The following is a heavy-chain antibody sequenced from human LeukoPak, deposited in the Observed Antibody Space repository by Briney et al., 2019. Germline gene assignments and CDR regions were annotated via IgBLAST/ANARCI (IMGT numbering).Heavy chain of an antibody. Sequence: ASVKVSCKASGYTFTSYGISWVRQAPGQGLEWMGWISAYNGNTNYAQKLQGWVTMTRDTSISTAYMELSRLRSDDTAVYYCARGGDYYEQDYWGQGTLVTVSS. CDR2: ISAYNGNT. CDR3: ARGGDYYEQDY. V-gene: IGHV1-18*04. J-gene: IGHJ4*02. D-gene: IGHD3-22*01. CDR1: GYTFTSYG.